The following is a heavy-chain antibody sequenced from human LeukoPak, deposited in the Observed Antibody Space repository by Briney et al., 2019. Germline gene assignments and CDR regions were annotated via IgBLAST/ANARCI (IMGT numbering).Heavy chain of an antibody. CDR3: ARGGGLDV. D-gene: IGHD3-16*01. CDR1: GFTFDDYA. J-gene: IGHJ6*02. Sequence: GGSLRLSCAASGFTFDDYAMHWVRQAPGKGLEWVSGISWNSGSIGYVDSVKGRFTISRDNAKNSLYLQMSNLRAEDTAVYFCARGGGLDVWGQGATVTVSS. V-gene: IGHV3-9*01. CDR2: ISWNSGSI.